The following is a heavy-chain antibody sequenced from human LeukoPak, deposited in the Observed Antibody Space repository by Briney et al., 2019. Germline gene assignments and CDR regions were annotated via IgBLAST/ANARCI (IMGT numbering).Heavy chain of an antibody. CDR2: IYTSGST. V-gene: IGHV4-4*07. D-gene: IGHD3-10*01. J-gene: IGHJ5*02. CDR1: GGSISSYY. CDR3: ARDLGRLWFGGLLANWFDP. Sequence: SETLSLTCTVSGGSISSYYWSWIRQPAGKGLEWIGRIYTSGSTNYNPSLKSRVTMSVDTSKNQFSLKLSSVTAADTAVCYCARDLGRLWFGGLLANWFDPWGQGTLVTVSS.